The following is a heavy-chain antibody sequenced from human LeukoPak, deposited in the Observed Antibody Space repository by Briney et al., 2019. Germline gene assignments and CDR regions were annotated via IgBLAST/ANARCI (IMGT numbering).Heavy chain of an antibody. J-gene: IGHJ2*01. CDR1: GFTFSDYA. Sequence: PGGSLRLSCAASGFTFSDYAMGWVRQAPGKGLEWVSGISGTARSAYYTDSVKGRFAVSRENSKKTLYLQMSSLRAEDTAVYYCVKDVLRLNYGYFDLWGRGTLATVSS. CDR2: ISGTARSA. V-gene: IGHV3-23*01. D-gene: IGHD2-21*01. CDR3: VKDVLRLNYGYFDL.